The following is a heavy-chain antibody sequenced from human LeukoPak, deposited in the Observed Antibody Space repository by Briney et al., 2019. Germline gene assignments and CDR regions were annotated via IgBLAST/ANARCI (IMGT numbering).Heavy chain of an antibody. CDR3: ATYDILTGYYNQLDY. J-gene: IGHJ4*02. Sequence: SCKASGYTFTGYYMHWVRQAPGKGLEWVAVISYDGSNKYYADSVKGRFTISRDNSKNTLYLQMNSLRAEDTAVYYCATYDILTGYYNQLDYWGQGTLVTVSS. V-gene: IGHV3-30*03. CDR2: ISYDGSNK. D-gene: IGHD3-9*01. CDR1: GYTFTGYY.